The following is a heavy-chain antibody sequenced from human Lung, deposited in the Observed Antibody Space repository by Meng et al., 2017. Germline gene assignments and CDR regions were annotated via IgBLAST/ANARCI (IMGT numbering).Heavy chain of an antibody. Sequence: QVELGECGGEVKKPGSPVKVSCKASGGTFSSSAISWVRQAPGQGLEWMGGIIPLFDTTHYAQNFQGRVSITADESTRTAYMELSSLRSEDTAVYYCARALGLTTMMTYWGQGTLVTVSS. CDR2: IIPLFDTT. J-gene: IGHJ4*02. CDR1: GGTFSSSA. D-gene: IGHD3-22*01. V-gene: IGHV1-69*01. CDR3: ARALGLTTMMTY.